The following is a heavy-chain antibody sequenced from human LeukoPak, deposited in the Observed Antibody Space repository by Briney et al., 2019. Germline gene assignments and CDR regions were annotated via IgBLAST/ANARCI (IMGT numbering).Heavy chain of an antibody. CDR3: ARPRWLQFGPHDS. V-gene: IGHV3-7*01. D-gene: IGHD5-24*01. CDR1: GFTLRTYW. CDR2: IKQDESEK. Sequence: GESLRLSCAASGFTLRTYWMSWVRQAPGKGLEWVANIKQDESEKYYVDSVKGRFTISRDNAKNSLYLQMNSLRGEDTAVYYCARPRWLQFGPHDSWGRGTLVTVSS. J-gene: IGHJ4*02.